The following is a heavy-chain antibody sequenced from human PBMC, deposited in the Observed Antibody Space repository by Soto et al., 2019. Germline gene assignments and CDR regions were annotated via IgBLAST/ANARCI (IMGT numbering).Heavy chain of an antibody. Sequence: ASVKVSCKASGYTFTGYYMHWVRQAPGQGLEWMGWINPNSGGTNYAQKFQGWVTMTRDTSISTAYMELSRLRSDDTAVYYCARAPRGDGSGSYYSELSGMDVWGQGNTVTGSS. CDR2: INPNSGGT. CDR1: GYTFTGYY. J-gene: IGHJ6*02. D-gene: IGHD3-10*01. CDR3: ARAPRGDGSGSYYSELSGMDV. V-gene: IGHV1-2*04.